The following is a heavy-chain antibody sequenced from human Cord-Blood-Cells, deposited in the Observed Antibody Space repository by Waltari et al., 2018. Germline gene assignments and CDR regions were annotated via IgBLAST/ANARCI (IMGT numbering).Heavy chain of an antibody. CDR1: GYTFTGSY. CDR2: ITPNSGAT. CDR3: ARSIVATIKYAFDI. V-gene: IGHV1-2*02. D-gene: IGHD5-12*01. Sequence: QVQLVQSGAEVKKPGASVKVSCKASGYTFTGSYMPCVRQAPGQGLEWMGWITPNSGATNYAQKFQGRVTMTRDTSISTAYMELSRLRSDDTAVYYCARSIVATIKYAFDIWGQGTMVTVSS. J-gene: IGHJ3*02.